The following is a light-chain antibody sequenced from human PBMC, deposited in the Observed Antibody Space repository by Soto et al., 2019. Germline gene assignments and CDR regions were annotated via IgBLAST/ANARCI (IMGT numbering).Light chain of an antibody. V-gene: IGKV2-28*01. Sequence: EIVMTQSPLTLPVTPGEPASISCRSSQSLLYNNTYNYLDWYVQKPGQSPQLLIYFGSNRAPGLPHRISGSGAGTDFTLKINREEGEDVGTYYCRQALQSLSYGQGTRREIQ. CDR1: QSLLYNNTYNY. CDR2: FGS. J-gene: IGKJ5*01. CDR3: RQALQSLS.